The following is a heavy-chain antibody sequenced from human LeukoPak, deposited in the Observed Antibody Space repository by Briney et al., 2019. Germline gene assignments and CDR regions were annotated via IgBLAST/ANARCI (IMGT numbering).Heavy chain of an antibody. V-gene: IGHV1-69*06. J-gene: IGHJ4*02. CDR2: IIPIFGTA. CDR3: AAGTYYYGSGSYPPPDY. D-gene: IGHD3-10*01. Sequence: EASVKVSCKASGGTFSSYAISWVRQAPGQGLEWMGGIIPIFGTANYAQKFQGRVTITADKSTGTAYMELSSLRSEDTAVYYCAAGTYYYGSGSYPPPDYWGQGTLVTVSS. CDR1: GGTFSSYA.